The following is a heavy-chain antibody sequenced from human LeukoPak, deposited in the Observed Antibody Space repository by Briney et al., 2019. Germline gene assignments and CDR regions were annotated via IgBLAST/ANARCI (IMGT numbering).Heavy chain of an antibody. V-gene: IGHV4-61*02. CDR2: VYTSGGT. D-gene: IGHD2-2*01. Sequence: SETLSLTCTVSGGSISSGDYYWNWIRQPAGKGLEWIGRVYTSGGTNYNPSLKSRVIISADMSKNQFSLKLNSVTAADTAVYYCAREGHVPATLEDWFDPWGQGTLVTVSS. CDR1: GGSISSGDYY. J-gene: IGHJ5*02. CDR3: AREGHVPATLEDWFDP.